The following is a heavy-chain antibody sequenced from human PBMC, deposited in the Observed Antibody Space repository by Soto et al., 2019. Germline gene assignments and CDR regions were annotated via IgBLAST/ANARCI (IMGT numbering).Heavy chain of an antibody. CDR2: IYYSGST. CDR3: ARSLDYGDYYFDY. CDR1: GGSISSYY. D-gene: IGHD4-17*01. Sequence: PSETLSLTCTVSGGSISSYYWSWIRQPPGKGLEWIGYIYYSGSTNYNPSLKSRVTISVDTSKNQFSLKLSSVTAADTAVYYCARSLDYGDYYFDYWGQGTLVTVSS. J-gene: IGHJ4*02. V-gene: IGHV4-59*01.